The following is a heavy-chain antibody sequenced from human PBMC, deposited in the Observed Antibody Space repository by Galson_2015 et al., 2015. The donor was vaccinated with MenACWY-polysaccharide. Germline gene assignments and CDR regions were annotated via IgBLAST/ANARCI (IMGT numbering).Heavy chain of an antibody. CDR1: GSRFSNSG. V-gene: IGHV3-33*01. CDR3: AREGSRIVFPSLDT. D-gene: IGHD6-13*01. Sequence: SLRLSCAASGSRFSNSGMHWVRQAPGKGLEWVAVIQYDGSKIVYADSVKGRFTISRDNSKNTLFLEMNSLGAEDTAVYYCAREGSRIVFPSLDTWGQGTMVTVSS. J-gene: IGHJ3*02. CDR2: IQYDGSKI.